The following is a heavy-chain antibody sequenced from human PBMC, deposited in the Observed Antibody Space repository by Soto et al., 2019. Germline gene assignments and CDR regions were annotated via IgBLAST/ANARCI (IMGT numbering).Heavy chain of an antibody. D-gene: IGHD6-13*01. CDR3: ALCYGAAAGNYYYYIDV. Sequence: ASVKVSCKASGYTFTSYDINWVRQATGQGLERMGWMNPNSGNTGYAQKFQGRVTMTRNTSISTAYMELSSLRSEDTAVYYCALCYGAAAGNYYYYIDVRGKGTTVTVSS. V-gene: IGHV1-8*01. J-gene: IGHJ6*03. CDR2: MNPNSGNT. CDR1: GYTFTSYD.